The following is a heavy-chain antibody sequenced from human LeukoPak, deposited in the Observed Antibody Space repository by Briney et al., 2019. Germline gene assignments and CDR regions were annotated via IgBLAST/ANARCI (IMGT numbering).Heavy chain of an antibody. D-gene: IGHD3-22*01. CDR3: AKDDSITYYYDSSGYLFDY. V-gene: IGHV3-23*01. CDR2: ISGSGGST. Sequence: ETLSLTCTVSGGSISSSNYYWGWIRQPPGKGLEWVSAISGSGGSTYYADSVKGRFTISRDNSKNTLYLQMNSLRAEDTAVYYCAKDDSITYYYDSSGYLFDYWGQGTLVTVSS. CDR1: GGSISSSNYY. J-gene: IGHJ4*02.